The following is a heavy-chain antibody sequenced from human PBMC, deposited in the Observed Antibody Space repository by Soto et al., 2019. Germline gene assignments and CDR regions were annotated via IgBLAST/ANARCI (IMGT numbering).Heavy chain of an antibody. CDR3: GRGRSGQIVVFY. CDR1: GYTFTGHY. Sequence: ASVKVSCKASGYTFTGHYIHWVRQAPEQGPEWMGEIGPESGATRYAQRFQGRVTMTRDMSITTVYMELNNLSPDDTAVYYCGRGRSGQIVVFYWGQGTPVTVSS. CDR2: IGPESGAT. V-gene: IGHV1-2*02. J-gene: IGHJ4*02. D-gene: IGHD1-26*01.